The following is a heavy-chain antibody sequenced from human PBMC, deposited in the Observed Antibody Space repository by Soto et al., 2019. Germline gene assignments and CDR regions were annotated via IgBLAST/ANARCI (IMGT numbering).Heavy chain of an antibody. D-gene: IGHD6-13*01. CDR2: INPSGGST. V-gene: IGHV1-46*01. Sequence: QVQLVQSGTKVKEPGASVSLSCKASGYTFTTYYIHWVRQAPGQGLEWMGMINPSGGSTTYEQNCEGRVTMTRDTSTSTAYMDLNSLRSDDTAVYYGARATSAGNGRRVDVWGQGTTVTVSS. CDR1: GYTFTTYY. J-gene: IGHJ6*02. CDR3: ARATSAGNGRRVDV.